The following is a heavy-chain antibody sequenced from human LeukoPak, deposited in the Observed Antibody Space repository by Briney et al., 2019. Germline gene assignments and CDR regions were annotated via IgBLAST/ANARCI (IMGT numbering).Heavy chain of an antibody. D-gene: IGHD1-26*01. Sequence: GGSLRLSCAASGFTFSTYSMNWVRQAPGKGLEWISYIGTSSSTIWYADSVKGRFTISRDNAKTSLYLQMSSLRAEDTAAYYCARDSAWAFDYWGQGTLVTVSS. CDR3: ARDSAWAFDY. CDR2: IGTSSSTI. V-gene: IGHV3-48*01. CDR1: GFTFSTYS. J-gene: IGHJ4*02.